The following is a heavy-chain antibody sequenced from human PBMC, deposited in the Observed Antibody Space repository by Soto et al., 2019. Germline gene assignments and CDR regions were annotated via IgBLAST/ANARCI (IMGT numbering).Heavy chain of an antibody. CDR1: GFTFSNSA. J-gene: IGHJ6*02. D-gene: IGHD3-10*01. Sequence: GGSLRLSCAASGFTFSNSAMHWVRQAPGKGLEWVAVIWYDGSNKYYADSVKGRFTISRDNSKNTLYLQMNSLRAEDTAVYYCARDTARAMVRIYYGMDVWGQGTTVTVSS. V-gene: IGHV3-33*08. CDR2: IWYDGSNK. CDR3: ARDTARAMVRIYYGMDV.